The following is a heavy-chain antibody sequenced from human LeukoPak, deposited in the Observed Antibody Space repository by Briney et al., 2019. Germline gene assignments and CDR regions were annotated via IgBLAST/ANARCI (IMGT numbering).Heavy chain of an antibody. CDR2: INGDGSTT. D-gene: IGHD6-13*01. V-gene: IGHV3-74*01. CDR3: ARDRQGVWFDP. Sequence: GGSLRLSCAASGFTFSRYWMHWVRQAPGKGLVWVSRINGDGSTTSYADSVKGRFTISRDNSKNTLYLQMNSLRAEDTAVYYCARDRQGVWFDPWGQGTLVTVSS. J-gene: IGHJ5*02. CDR1: GFTFSRYW.